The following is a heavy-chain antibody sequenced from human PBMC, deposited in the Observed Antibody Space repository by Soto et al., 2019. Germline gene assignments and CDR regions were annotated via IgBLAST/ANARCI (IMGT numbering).Heavy chain of an antibody. CDR2: TYYRFKWYN. V-gene: IGHV6-1*01. D-gene: IGHD5-12*01. CDR1: GDSVSSNSAA. Sequence: SQTLSLTCAISGDSVSSNSAAWNWIRQSPSRGLEWLGRTYYRFKWYNGYALSVKSRITINPDTSKNQFSLQLNSVTPEDTAVYYCARRERESGYYSKDPGDYWGQGALVTVSS. J-gene: IGHJ4*02. CDR3: ARRERESGYYSKDPGDY.